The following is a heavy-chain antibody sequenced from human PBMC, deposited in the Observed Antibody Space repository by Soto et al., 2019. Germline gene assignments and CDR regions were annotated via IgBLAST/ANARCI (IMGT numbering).Heavy chain of an antibody. CDR2: IHPGDSDT. D-gene: IGHD6-13*01. V-gene: IGHV5-51*01. J-gene: IGHJ5*02. Sequence: GESLKISCKGSGYSFTNYWVVWVRQIPGRGLEWMGIIHPGDSDTRYSPFFQGQVTISADKSISTAYLQWSSLKASDTAMYYCARHNRYSSTWFEGWFDPWGQGTLVTVSS. CDR1: GYSFTNYW. CDR3: ARHNRYSSTWFEGWFDP.